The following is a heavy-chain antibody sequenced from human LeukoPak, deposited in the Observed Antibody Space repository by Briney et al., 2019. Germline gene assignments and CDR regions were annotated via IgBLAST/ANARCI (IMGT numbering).Heavy chain of an antibody. CDR1: GDSISSDDYY. CDR3: ARFRRGIYYFDR. CDR2: ILYKGTA. Sequence: SQTLSLTCSVSGDSISSDDYYWSWIRQPPGKGLEWIGYILYKGTAYYHPSLKSRVIISVDTSRNEFSLELTSVTAADTAVYYCARFRRGIYYFDRWGQGTLVTVSS. V-gene: IGHV4-30-4*01. D-gene: IGHD2-8*02. J-gene: IGHJ4*02.